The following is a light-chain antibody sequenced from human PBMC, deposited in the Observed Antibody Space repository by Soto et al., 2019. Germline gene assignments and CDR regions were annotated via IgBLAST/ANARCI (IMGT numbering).Light chain of an antibody. Sequence: DIQMTQSPSSLSASVGDRVTITCRAGQRISSYLNWYQQKVGKVPELLIYAASTLQSGFPSRFSGSGAGTEFTLTISSLHPEDSATYCCQQSYTTPLHFCEGNKGQIK. CDR1: QRISSY. CDR3: QQSYTTPLH. J-gene: IGKJ4*01. V-gene: IGKV1-39*01. CDR2: AAS.